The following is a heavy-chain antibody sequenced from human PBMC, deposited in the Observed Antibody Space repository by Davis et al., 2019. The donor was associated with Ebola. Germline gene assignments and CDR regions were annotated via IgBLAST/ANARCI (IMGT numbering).Heavy chain of an antibody. J-gene: IGHJ6*03. Sequence: ASVKVSCKASGYTFTGYYMHWVRQAPGQGLEWMGWINPNSGGTNYAQKFQGRVTMTRDTSISTAYMELSRLRSDDTAVYYCAREILDTPDTYTQYYYYYYMDVWGKGTTVTVSS. CDR3: AREILDTPDTYTQYYYYYYMDV. D-gene: IGHD1-1*01. V-gene: IGHV1-2*02. CDR2: INPNSGGT. CDR1: GYTFTGYY.